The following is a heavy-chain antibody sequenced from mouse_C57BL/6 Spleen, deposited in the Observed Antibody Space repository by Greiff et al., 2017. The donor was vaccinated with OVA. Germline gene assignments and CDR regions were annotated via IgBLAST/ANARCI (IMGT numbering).Heavy chain of an antibody. V-gene: IGHV1-52*01. CDR3: AREVPVGYFDV. Sequence: VQLQQPGAELVRPGSSVKLSCKASGYTFTSYWMHWVKQRPIQGLEWIGNIDPSDSETHYNQKFKDKATLTVDKSSSTAYMQLSSLTSEDSAVYYCAREVPVGYFDVWGTGTTVTVSS. CDR1: GYTFTSYW. J-gene: IGHJ1*03. CDR2: IDPSDSET. D-gene: IGHD1-3*01.